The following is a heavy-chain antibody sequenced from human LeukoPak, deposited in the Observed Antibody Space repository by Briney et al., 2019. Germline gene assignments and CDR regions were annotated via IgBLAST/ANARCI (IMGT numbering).Heavy chain of an antibody. CDR1: GYSFTSYW. J-gene: IGHJ5*02. CDR3: ARKEYSSSSGWFDP. V-gene: IGHV5-51*01. Sequence: GESLKISFKGSGYSFTSYWIGWGRPVPGKGLEWMAIIYPGDSDTRYSPSFKGQVTISADKSISTAYLQWSSLKASDTAMYYCARKEYSSSSGWFDPWGQGTLVTVSS. CDR2: IYPGDSDT. D-gene: IGHD6-6*01.